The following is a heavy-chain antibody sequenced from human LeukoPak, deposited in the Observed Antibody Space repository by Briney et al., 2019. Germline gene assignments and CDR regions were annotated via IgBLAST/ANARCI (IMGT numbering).Heavy chain of an antibody. CDR2: IKGNGLTT. CDR3: AKDTYYYDSSGQIH. Sequence: PGGSLRLSCAASGFTFSDYYMSWIRQAPGKGLEWLSHIKGNGLTTYYADSVKGRFTISRDNSKNTLYLQMNSLRAEDTAVYYCAKDTYYYDSSGQIHWGQGTLVTVSS. CDR1: GFTFSDYY. J-gene: IGHJ4*02. V-gene: IGHV3-11*04. D-gene: IGHD3-22*01.